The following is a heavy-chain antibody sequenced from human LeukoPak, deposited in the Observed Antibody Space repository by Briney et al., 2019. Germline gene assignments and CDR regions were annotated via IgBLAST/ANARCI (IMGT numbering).Heavy chain of an antibody. Sequence: KHGESLRISCKGSGYSFPSYWIAWVRQRPGKGLEWMGIIYPGDSDTTYSPSFQGQVTISADKSSNTAYLQWSSLEASDTATYYCARRHYGGSSGMEYYFDSWGQGTLVTVSS. CDR3: ARRHYGGSSGMEYYFDS. CDR2: IYPGDSDT. V-gene: IGHV5-51*01. D-gene: IGHD4-23*01. J-gene: IGHJ4*02. CDR1: GYSFPSYW.